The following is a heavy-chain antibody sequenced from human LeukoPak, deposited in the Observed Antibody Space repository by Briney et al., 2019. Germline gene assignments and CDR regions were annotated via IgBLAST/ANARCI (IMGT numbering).Heavy chain of an antibody. CDR1: GFTFSSYA. Sequence: GGSLRLSCAASGFTFSSYAMHWVRQAPGKGLEWVAVISYDGSNKYYADSVKGRFTISRDNSKNTLYLQMNSLRAEDTAVYYCARDSRAVGANGDDAFDIWGQGTMVTVSS. D-gene: IGHD1-26*01. J-gene: IGHJ3*02. CDR2: ISYDGSNK. V-gene: IGHV3-30*04. CDR3: ARDSRAVGANGDDAFDI.